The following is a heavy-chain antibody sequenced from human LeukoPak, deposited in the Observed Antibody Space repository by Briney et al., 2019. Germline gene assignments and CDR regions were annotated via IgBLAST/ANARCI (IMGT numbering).Heavy chain of an antibody. J-gene: IGHJ6*03. V-gene: IGHV5-51*01. CDR1: GYSFTSYW. CDR2: IYPSDSDT. D-gene: IGHD6-13*01. CDR3: ARHRRAGGYYYYYMDV. Sequence: GASLKISWKGSGYSFTSYWIGWVRQMRGKGLGWMGIIYPSDSDTRYSPSLQGQVTISADKSISTAYLQWSSLKASNTAMYYCARHRRAGGYYYYYMDVWGKGTTVTLSS.